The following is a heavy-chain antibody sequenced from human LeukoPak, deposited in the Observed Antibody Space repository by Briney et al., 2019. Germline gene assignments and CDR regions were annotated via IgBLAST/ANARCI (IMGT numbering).Heavy chain of an antibody. CDR2: IRSKANSYAT. V-gene: IGHV3-73*01. CDR3: TRHGLYDSGYYYHMDV. D-gene: IGHD2-2*02. Sequence: PGGSLRLSCAASGFTFSGSAMHWVRQASGKGLEWVGRIRSKANSYATAYAASVKGRFTISRDDSKNTAYLQMNSLKTEDTAVYYCTRHGLYDSGYYYHMDVWGKGTTVTVSS. CDR1: GFTFSGSA. J-gene: IGHJ6*03.